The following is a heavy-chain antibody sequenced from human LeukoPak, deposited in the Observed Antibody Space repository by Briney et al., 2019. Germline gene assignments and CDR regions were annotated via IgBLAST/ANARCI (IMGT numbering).Heavy chain of an antibody. Sequence: ASVKVSCKASGYTFTSYYMHWVRQAPGQGLEWMGIINPSGGSTSYALKFQGRVTMTRDTSTSTVYMELSSLRSEDTAVYYCARDLIPLGYCSSTSCLAGGMDVWGQGTTVTVSS. CDR3: ARDLIPLGYCSSTSCLAGGMDV. J-gene: IGHJ6*02. D-gene: IGHD2-2*01. CDR2: INPSGGST. V-gene: IGHV1-46*01. CDR1: GYTFTSYY.